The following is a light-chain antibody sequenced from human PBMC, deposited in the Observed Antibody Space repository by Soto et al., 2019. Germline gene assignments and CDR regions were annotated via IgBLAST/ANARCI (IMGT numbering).Light chain of an antibody. Sequence: QSALARPASVSGSPGQSITISCTGTHNDVGHENFVSWYQQHPAKVPKLIIDDVTRRASGVSSRFSASKSGNTAYLAISGLRADEEADYYCCSYRGDIARFYVFGPGTKLTVL. CDR2: DVT. CDR3: CSYRGDIARFYV. V-gene: IGLV2-14*03. J-gene: IGLJ1*01. CDR1: HNDVGHENF.